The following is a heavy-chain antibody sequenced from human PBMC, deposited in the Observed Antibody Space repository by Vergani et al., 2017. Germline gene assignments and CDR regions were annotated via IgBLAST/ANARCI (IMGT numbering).Heavy chain of an antibody. D-gene: IGHD5-18*01. CDR2: ISSSSSYI. V-gene: IGHV3-21*01. Sequence: EVQLLESGGGLVKPGGSLRLSCAASGFTFSSYSMNWVRQAPGKGLEWVSSISSSSSYIYYADSVKGRFTISRDNAKNSLYLQMNSLRAEDTAVYYCARDWRAAMVRELYFDYWGQGTLVTVSS. CDR3: ARDWRAAMVRELYFDY. CDR1: GFTFSSYS. J-gene: IGHJ4*02.